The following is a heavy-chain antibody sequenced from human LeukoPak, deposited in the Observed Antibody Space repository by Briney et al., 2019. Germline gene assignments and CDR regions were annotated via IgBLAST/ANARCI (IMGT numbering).Heavy chain of an antibody. CDR3: AREKVSCSSTSCDDAFDI. D-gene: IGHD2-2*01. J-gene: IGHJ3*02. CDR1: GGSISSYY. Sequence: SETLSLTCTVSGGSISSYYWSWIWQPPGKGLEWIGYIYYSGSTNYNPSLKSRVTISVDTSKNQFSLKLSSVTAADTAVYYCAREKVSCSSTSCDDAFDIWGQGTMVTVSS. V-gene: IGHV4-59*01. CDR2: IYYSGST.